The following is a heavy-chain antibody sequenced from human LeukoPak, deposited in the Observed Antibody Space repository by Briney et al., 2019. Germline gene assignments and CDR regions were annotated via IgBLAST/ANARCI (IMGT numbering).Heavy chain of an antibody. CDR2: ISSNGGST. CDR3: AREVRGVMGYFDY. Sequence: SGGSLRLSCAASGFTFSSYAMHWVRQAPGKGLEYVSAISSNGGSTYYANSVKGRFTISRDNSKNTLYLQMGSLRAEDMAVYYCAREVRGVMGYFDYWGQGTLVTVSS. D-gene: IGHD3-10*01. CDR1: GFTFSSYA. J-gene: IGHJ4*02. V-gene: IGHV3-64*01.